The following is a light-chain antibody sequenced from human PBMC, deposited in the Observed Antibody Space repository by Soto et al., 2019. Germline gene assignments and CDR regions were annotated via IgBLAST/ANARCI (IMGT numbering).Light chain of an antibody. CDR3: QKYNSAPRT. CDR1: QGISNY. V-gene: IGKV1-27*01. J-gene: IGKJ1*01. CDR2: AAS. Sequence: DIQMTQSPSSLSASVGYRVTITCRASQGISNYLAWYQQQPGKVPKLLIYAASTLQSGVPSRFSGSGSGTDFTRTGSSLLPEGVATYYCQKYNSAPRTVGQGPKVQIK.